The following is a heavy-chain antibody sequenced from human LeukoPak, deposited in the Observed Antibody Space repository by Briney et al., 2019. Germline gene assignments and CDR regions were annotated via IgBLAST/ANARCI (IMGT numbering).Heavy chain of an antibody. V-gene: IGHV3-30*02. Sequence: GGFLRLSCAASGFTFSSYGMHWVRQAPGKGLEWVAFIRYDGSNKYYADSVKGRFTISRDNSKNTLYLQMNSLRAEDTPVYYCARDTWKYSSGWTDYWGQGTLVTVSS. D-gene: IGHD6-19*01. CDR3: ARDTWKYSSGWTDY. CDR1: GFTFSSYG. J-gene: IGHJ4*02. CDR2: IRYDGSNK.